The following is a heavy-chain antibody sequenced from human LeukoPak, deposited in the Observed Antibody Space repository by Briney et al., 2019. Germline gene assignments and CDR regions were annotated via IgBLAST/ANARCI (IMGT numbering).Heavy chain of an antibody. Sequence: GGSLRLSCAASGFTFSRYYMHWVRQAPGKGLVWVSRVNSDGSSTTYADSVKGRFTISRDNAKNTLYSQMNSLKVEDTAVYYCTRVFMGDEYSSSGYWGQGTLVTVSS. CDR2: VNSDGSST. CDR3: TRVFMGDEYSSSGY. D-gene: IGHD6-13*01. CDR1: GFTFSRYY. V-gene: IGHV3-74*01. J-gene: IGHJ4*02.